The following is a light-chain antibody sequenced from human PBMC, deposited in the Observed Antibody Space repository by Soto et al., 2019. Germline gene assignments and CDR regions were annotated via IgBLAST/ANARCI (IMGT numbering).Light chain of an antibody. CDR2: DAS. Sequence: EIVLTQSPATLSLSPGERATLSCRASQSVRNYLAWYQQKPGQAPRLLIYDASNRATGIPARFSGSVSGTDFTLTISSLEPEDFALYYCQQRSNWPPYTFGQGTKREIK. CDR1: QSVRNY. V-gene: IGKV3-11*01. J-gene: IGKJ2*01. CDR3: QQRSNWPPYT.